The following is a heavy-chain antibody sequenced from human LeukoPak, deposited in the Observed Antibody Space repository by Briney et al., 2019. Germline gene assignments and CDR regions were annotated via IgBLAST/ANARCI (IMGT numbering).Heavy chain of an antibody. CDR3: ALSVHTPFFDY. CDR2: IYHSGST. D-gene: IGHD1-1*01. CDR1: GGSISSGGYY. V-gene: IGHV4-30-2*01. J-gene: IGHJ4*02. Sequence: SETLSLTCTVSGGSISSGGYYWSWIRQPPGKGLEWIGYIYHSGSTYYNPSLKSRVTISVDRSKNQFSLKLSSVTAADTAVYYCALSVHTPFFDYWGQGTLVTVSS.